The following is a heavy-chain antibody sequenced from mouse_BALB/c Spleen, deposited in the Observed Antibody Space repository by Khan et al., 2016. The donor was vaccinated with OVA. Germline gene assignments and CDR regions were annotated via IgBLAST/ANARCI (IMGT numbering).Heavy chain of an antibody. V-gene: IGHV1S41*01. CDR3: ARYYGSSYYFDY. CDR2: IAPGSGST. CDR1: GYTFTSYW. Sequence: DLVKPGASVKLSCKASGYTFTSYWINWIKQRPGQGLEWIGCIAPGSGSTYYNEMFKGKATLTVDTSSSTAYIQLSSLSSEDSAVYFCARYYGSSYYFDYWGQGTTLTVSS. D-gene: IGHD1-1*01. J-gene: IGHJ2*01.